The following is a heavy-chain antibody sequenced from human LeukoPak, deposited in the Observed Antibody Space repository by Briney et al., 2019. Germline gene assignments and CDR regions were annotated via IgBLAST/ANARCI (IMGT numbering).Heavy chain of an antibody. D-gene: IGHD4-23*01. V-gene: IGHV1-18*01. CDR1: GYTFTSYG. CDR3: PRGFYGGSDYYFDY. Sequence: ASVKVSCKASGYTFTSYGISWVRQAPGQGLEWMGWISAYNGNTNYAQKLQGRLTMTTDTSTSTAYMELRSLRSDDTAVYYCPRGFYGGSDYYFDYWGQGTLVTVSS. J-gene: IGHJ4*02. CDR2: ISAYNGNT.